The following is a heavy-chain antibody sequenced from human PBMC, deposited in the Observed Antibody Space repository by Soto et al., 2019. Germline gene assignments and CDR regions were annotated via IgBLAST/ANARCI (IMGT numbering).Heavy chain of an antibody. J-gene: IGHJ4*02. CDR1: GYTFTGYY. V-gene: IGHV1-2*04. CDR3: AREIHSSGWDFDY. D-gene: IGHD6-19*01. CDR2: INLNSGGT. Sequence: GASVKVSCKASGYTFTGYYMHWVRQAPGQGLEWMGWINLNSGGTNYAQKFQGWVTMTRDTSISTAYMELSRLRSDDTAVYYCAREIHSSGWDFDYWGQGTLVTVSS.